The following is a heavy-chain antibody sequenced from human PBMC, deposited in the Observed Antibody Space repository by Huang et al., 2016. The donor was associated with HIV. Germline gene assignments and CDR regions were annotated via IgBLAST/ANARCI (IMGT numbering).Heavy chain of an antibody. V-gene: IGHV4-34*02. D-gene: IGHD3-22*01. CDR1: GGSFSGHY. CDR3: ARMFKYDSGGYWGNEAFDI. CDR2: ISDSGST. Sequence: QVQLQQWGAELLKPSETLSLTCAVSGGSFSGHYWTWIRQPPGRGREWIGEISDSGSTTYNPSLKIRVTISGDTSQSQFSLKLNSVTAADTAIYYCARMFKYDSGGYWGNEAFDIWGQGTMVTVSS. J-gene: IGHJ3*02.